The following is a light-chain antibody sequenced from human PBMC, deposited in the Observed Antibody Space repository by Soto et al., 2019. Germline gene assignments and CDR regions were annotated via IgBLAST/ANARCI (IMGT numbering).Light chain of an antibody. J-gene: IGLJ2*01. CDR1: SSDIGGSKY. CDR2: EVT. CDR3: SSYRIASYVV. Sequence: QSALTQPASVSGSPGKSITISCTGTSSDIGGSKYVSWYQQFPGKAPKLLIFEVTNRPSGVSDRFSGSKSGNTASLTISGVQAEDEAHYYCSSYRIASYVVFGGGTKLTVL. V-gene: IGLV2-14*01.